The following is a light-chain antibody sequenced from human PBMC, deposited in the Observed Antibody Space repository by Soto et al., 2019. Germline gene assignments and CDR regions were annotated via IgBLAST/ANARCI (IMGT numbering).Light chain of an antibody. J-gene: IGLJ1*01. Sequence: QSALTQPASVSGSPGQSITISCTGTSSDVGRYNFVSWYQQHPGRAPKLLIYEVSRRPSGVSNRFSGSKSGDTASLTISGLQAEDEADYYCYSYRGYYTRVFGTGTKVTVL. CDR1: SSDVGRYNF. CDR2: EVS. V-gene: IGLV2-14*01. CDR3: YSYRGYYTRV.